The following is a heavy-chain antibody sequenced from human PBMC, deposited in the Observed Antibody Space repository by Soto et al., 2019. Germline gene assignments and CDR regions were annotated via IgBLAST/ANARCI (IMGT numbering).Heavy chain of an antibody. J-gene: IGHJ6*02. Sequence: SQTLSLTCAISGDSVSSNSAAWNWIRQSPSRGLEWLGRTYYRSKWYNDYAVSVKSRITINPDTSKNQFSLQLNSVTPEDTAVYDCARSTEYRSSWCYYYYGMDVWGQGTTVTVSS. CDR2: TYYRSKWYN. D-gene: IGHD6-13*01. V-gene: IGHV6-1*01. CDR1: GDSVSSNSAA. CDR3: ARSTEYRSSWCYYYYGMDV.